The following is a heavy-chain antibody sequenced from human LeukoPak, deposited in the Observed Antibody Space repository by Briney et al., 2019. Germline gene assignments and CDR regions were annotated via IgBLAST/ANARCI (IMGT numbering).Heavy chain of an antibody. J-gene: IGHJ4*02. CDR2: IYYSGST. D-gene: IGHD5-18*01. CDR1: GGSISSSSYY. CDR3: ARDRGGYSYGYYFDY. Sequence: SETLSLTCTVSGGSISSSSYYWGWIRQPPGKGLEWIGSIYYSGSTYYNPSLKSRVTKSVDTSKNQFSLKLSSVTAADTAVYYCARDRGGYSYGYYFDYWGQGTLVTVSS. V-gene: IGHV4-39*07.